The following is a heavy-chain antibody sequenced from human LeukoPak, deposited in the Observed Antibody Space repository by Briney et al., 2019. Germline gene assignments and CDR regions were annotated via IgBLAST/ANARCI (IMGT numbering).Heavy chain of an antibody. CDR2: IYYSGST. CDR3: ARAGLNYGYDPYYFDY. CDR1: GGSISSGGYY. V-gene: IGHV4-31*03. Sequence: PSQTLSLTCTVSGGSISSGGYYWSWIRQHPGKGLEWIGYIYYSGSTYYNPSLKSRVTISVDTSKNQFSLKLSSVTAADTAVYYCARAGLNYGYDPYYFDYWGQGTLVTVSS. D-gene: IGHD3-16*01. J-gene: IGHJ4*02.